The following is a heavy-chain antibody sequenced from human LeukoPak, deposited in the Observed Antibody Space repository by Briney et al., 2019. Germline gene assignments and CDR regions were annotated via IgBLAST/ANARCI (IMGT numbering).Heavy chain of an antibody. J-gene: IGHJ4*02. D-gene: IGHD3-10*02. CDR2: IINDGSTT. CDR1: GFTFSSHW. Sequence: PGGSLRLSCAASGFTFSSHWMHWVRQAPGKGLVWVSRIINDGSTTNYADSVKGRFTISRDNVKNTLYLQMNSLRAEDTAVYYCARGHVPCSDRHWEYWGQGALVTVSS. V-gene: IGHV3-74*01. CDR3: ARGHVPCSDRHWEY.